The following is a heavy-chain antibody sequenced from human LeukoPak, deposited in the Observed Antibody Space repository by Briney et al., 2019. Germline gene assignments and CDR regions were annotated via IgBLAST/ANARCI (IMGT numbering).Heavy chain of an antibody. J-gene: IGHJ4*02. D-gene: IGHD2-15*01. V-gene: IGHV1-2*06. Sequence: ASVTVSCKASGYTFTGYYMHWVRQAPGQGLEWMGRINPNSGGTNYAQKFQGRVTMTRDTSISTAYMELSRLRSDDTAVYYCARGYCNGGSCYSRDPSTLNNFDYWGQGTLVTVSS. CDR2: INPNSGGT. CDR1: GYTFTGYY. CDR3: ARGYCNGGSCYSRDPSTLNNFDY.